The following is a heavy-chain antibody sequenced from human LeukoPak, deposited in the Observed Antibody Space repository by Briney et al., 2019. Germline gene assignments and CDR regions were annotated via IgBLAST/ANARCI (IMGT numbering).Heavy chain of an antibody. CDR2: INHSGST. J-gene: IGHJ4*02. CDR1: GGSFSGYY. D-gene: IGHD5-18*01. V-gene: IGHV4-34*01. CDR3: ARGWRGYSYGYRVTYDY. Sequence: SETLSLTCAVYGGSFSGYYWSWIRQPPGKGLEWIGEINHSGSTNYNPSLKSRVTISVDTSKNQFSLKLSSVTAADTAVYYCARGWRGYSYGYRVTYDYWGQGTLVTVSS.